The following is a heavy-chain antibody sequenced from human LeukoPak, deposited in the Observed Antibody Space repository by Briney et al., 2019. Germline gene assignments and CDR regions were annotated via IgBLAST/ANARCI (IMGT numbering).Heavy chain of an antibody. J-gene: IGHJ4*02. CDR3: ARESGGNTMAGDY. CDR2: ISTYTGDT. CDR1: GYTFTNRG. D-gene: IGHD2-15*01. Sequence: GASVKVSCKASGYTFTNRGISWVRQAPGQGLERMGWISTYTGDTNFAQNFQGRVTLTTDTTTSTAYMELRSLRSDDTAVYYCARESGGNTMAGDYWGQGTLVTVSS. V-gene: IGHV1-18*01.